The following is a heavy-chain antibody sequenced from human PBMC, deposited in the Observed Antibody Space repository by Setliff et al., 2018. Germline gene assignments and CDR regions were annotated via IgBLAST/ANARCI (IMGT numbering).Heavy chain of an antibody. CDR2: ISAYNGNT. D-gene: IGHD2-15*01. CDR3: ARDLVEYCSGGSCYDWDY. Sequence: ASVKVSCKASGYTFTSYGISWVRQAPGQGLEWMGWISAYNGNTNYAQKLQGRVTMTTDTSTSTAYMELRSLRSDDTAVYYCARDLVEYCSGGSCYDWDYWGQGTLVTVSS. J-gene: IGHJ4*02. CDR1: GYTFTSYG. V-gene: IGHV1-18*01.